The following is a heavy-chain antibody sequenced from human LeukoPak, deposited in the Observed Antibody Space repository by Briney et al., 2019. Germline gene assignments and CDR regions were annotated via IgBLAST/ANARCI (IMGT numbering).Heavy chain of an antibody. Sequence: GGSLRLSCTVSGFTVSSNSMSWVRQAPGKGLEWVSFIYSDNTHYSNSVKGRFTISRDNSKNSLYLQMNSLRAEDTALYYCAKAAGYSGYDLVSIYYWGQGTLVTVSS. CDR3: AKAAGYSGYDLVSIYY. D-gene: IGHD5-12*01. J-gene: IGHJ4*02. V-gene: IGHV3-53*05. CDR1: GFTVSSNS. CDR2: IYSDNT.